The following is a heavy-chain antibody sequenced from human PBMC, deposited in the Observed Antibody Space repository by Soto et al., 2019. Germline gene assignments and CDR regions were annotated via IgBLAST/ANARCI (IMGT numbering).Heavy chain of an antibody. CDR1: GYTFISYT. D-gene: IGHD1-1*01. V-gene: IGHV1-69*08. Sequence: QVQLVQSGAEVKKPGSAVKVSCKASGYTFISYTIAWVRQDPGQGLEWMGRIIPIADITNYAENFQGRVTITADKSTSTVYMDLSSLTYEDTAVYYCAREGPGKTLDSWGQGSLVIVSS. CDR3: AREGPGKTLDS. J-gene: IGHJ4*02. CDR2: IIPIADIT.